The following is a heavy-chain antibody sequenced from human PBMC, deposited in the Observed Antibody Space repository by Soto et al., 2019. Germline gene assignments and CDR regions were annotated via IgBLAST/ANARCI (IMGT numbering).Heavy chain of an antibody. CDR2: IFWNDDK. D-gene: IGHD6-6*01. CDR3: AHRVQGPAAPQIYT. CDR1: GFSLSTYGVG. Sequence: QITLKESGPTLVKPTQTLTLTCSFSGFSLSTYGVGVAWICQPPGKALEWLALIFWNDDKFYPSSLRNRLTITKDTSKNQVILTLTNMEPEDAATYSCAHRVQGPAAPQIYTWGPGTRFIFS. J-gene: IGHJ5*02. V-gene: IGHV2-5*01.